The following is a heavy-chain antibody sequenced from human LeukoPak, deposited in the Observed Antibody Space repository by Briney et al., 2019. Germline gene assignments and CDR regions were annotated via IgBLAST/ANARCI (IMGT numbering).Heavy chain of an antibody. D-gene: IGHD3-22*01. CDR3: ARDGYYYDSSGYYPYYFDY. J-gene: IGHJ4*02. CDR1: GFTFSSYA. CDR2: ISYDGSNK. V-gene: IGHV3-30-3*01. Sequence: GGSQSLSCAASGFTFSSYAMHWVRQAPGKGLEWVAVISYDGSNKYYADSVKGRFTISRDNSKNTLYLQMNSLRAEDTAVYYCARDGYYYDSSGYYPYYFDYWGQGTLVTVSS.